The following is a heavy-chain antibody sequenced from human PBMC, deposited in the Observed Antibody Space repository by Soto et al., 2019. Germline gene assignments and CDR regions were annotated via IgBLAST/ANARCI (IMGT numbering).Heavy chain of an antibody. D-gene: IGHD3-10*01. CDR1: GFSLSTSGVG. Sequence: QITLKESGPTLVKPTQTLTLTCTFSGFSLSTSGVGVGWILQPPGKALEWLALIYWDDDKRYSPSLKSRLTITKDTSKNQVVRTMTNMDPVDTATYYCAHRGVEFDWFDPWGQGTLVTVAS. V-gene: IGHV2-5*02. J-gene: IGHJ5*02. CDR2: IYWDDDK. CDR3: AHRGVEFDWFDP.